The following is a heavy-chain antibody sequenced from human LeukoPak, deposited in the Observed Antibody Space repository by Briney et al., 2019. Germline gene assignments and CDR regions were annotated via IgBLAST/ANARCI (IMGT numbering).Heavy chain of an antibody. CDR3: AAKVELRSNGPYFNS. V-gene: IGHV3-53*01. CDR2: IYSGGDT. D-gene: IGHD1-7*01. CDR1: GFTVSSNY. J-gene: IGHJ4*02. Sequence: GGSLRLSFSRSGFTVSSNYMSWVRQAPGEGLEWGSVIYSGGDTFYADSVKGRLTIFRDNSKNTLYLQMNSLRAEDTAVYYCAAKVELRSNGPYFNSWGQGTLVTFSS.